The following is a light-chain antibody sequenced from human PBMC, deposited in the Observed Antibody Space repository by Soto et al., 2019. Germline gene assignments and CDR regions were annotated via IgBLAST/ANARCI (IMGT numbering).Light chain of an antibody. CDR2: DAS. J-gene: IGKJ5*01. Sequence: EIVLTQSPATLSLSPGERATLSCRASQSVDRYLAWYQQKPGQAPRLLIYDASNRAAGIPARFSGSGSGTDFTLTISSLETEDFAIYYCQQRQYWPPITFGQGTRLEIK. CDR3: QQRQYWPPIT. CDR1: QSVDRY. V-gene: IGKV3-11*01.